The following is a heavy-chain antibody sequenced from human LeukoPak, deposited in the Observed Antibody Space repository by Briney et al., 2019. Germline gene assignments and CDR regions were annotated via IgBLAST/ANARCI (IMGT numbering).Heavy chain of an antibody. CDR3: TSGLYGINSVVRDF. CDR1: GFTFSNAW. Sequence: GGSLRLSCAAPGFTFSNAWMSWVRQAPGKGLERVGRIKSKTDGRTTDYDAQVKGRLTMSRDDSKNTLYLKMNSLKTEDTAVYYCTSGLYGINSVVRDFWGQGTLVTVSS. V-gene: IGHV3-15*01. D-gene: IGHD4-23*01. CDR2: IKSKTDGRTT. J-gene: IGHJ4*02.